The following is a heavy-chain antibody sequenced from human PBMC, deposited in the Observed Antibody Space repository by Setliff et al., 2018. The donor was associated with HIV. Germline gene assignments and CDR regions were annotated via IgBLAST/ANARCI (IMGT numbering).Heavy chain of an antibody. CDR3: TTGHYRGSSG. V-gene: IGHV3-30*03. D-gene: IGHD6-6*01. J-gene: IGHJ4*02. CDR2: ISYDGNKK. CDR1: GFIFNDFG. Sequence: PGGSLRLSCAASGFIFNDFGMYWVRQAPGKGLEWVAFISYDGNKKYYEDSVKGRFTISRDSSRNTLYIQMNSLRVEDTAIYYCTTGHYRGSSGWGPGTLVTVSS.